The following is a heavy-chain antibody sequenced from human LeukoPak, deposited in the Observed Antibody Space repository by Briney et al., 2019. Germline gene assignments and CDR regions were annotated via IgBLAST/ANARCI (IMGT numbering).Heavy chain of an antibody. CDR3: ARDQAPRMITFGGPRRWFDP. CDR1: GGTFSSYA. D-gene: IGHD3-16*01. CDR2: IIPIFGTA. V-gene: IGHV1-69*13. Sequence: ASEKVSCKASGGTFSSYAISWVRQAPGHGLEWMGGIIPIFGTANYAQKFQGRVTITADESTSTAYMELSSLRSEDTAVYYCARDQAPRMITFGGPRRWFDPWGQGTLVTVSS. J-gene: IGHJ5*02.